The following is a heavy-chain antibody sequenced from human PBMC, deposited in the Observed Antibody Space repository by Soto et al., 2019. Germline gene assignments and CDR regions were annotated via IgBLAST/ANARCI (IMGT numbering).Heavy chain of an antibody. CDR2: INHSGST. D-gene: IGHD5-12*01. Sequence: SETLSLTCAVYGGSFSGYYWSWIRQPPGKGLEWIGEINHSGSTNYNPSLKSRVTISVDTAKNQFSLKLSSVTAADTAVYYCARGRVVATFAHWGQGTLVTVSS. CDR1: GGSFSGYY. V-gene: IGHV4-34*01. J-gene: IGHJ4*02. CDR3: ARGRVVATFAH.